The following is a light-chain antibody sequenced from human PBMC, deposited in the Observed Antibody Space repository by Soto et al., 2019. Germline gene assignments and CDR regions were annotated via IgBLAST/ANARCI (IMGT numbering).Light chain of an antibody. CDR2: GNS. CDR1: SSNIGAGYD. CDR3: QSYDSSLSGYVV. V-gene: IGLV1-40*01. J-gene: IGLJ2*01. Sequence: QSVLTQPTSVSVAPGQRVTISCTGSSSNIGAGYDVHWYHQLPGTAPKLLIYGNSNRPSGVPDRFSGSKSGTSASLAITGLQAEDEADYYCQSYDSSLSGYVVFGGGTKLTVL.